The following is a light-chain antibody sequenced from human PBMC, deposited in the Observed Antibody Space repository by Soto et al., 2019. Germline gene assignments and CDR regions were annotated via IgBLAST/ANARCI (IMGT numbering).Light chain of an antibody. CDR1: SSNIGAGYD. Sequence: QLVLTQPPSVSGAPGQRVTISCTGSSSNIGAGYDVHWYQQLPGTAPKFLIYGNNNRPSGVPDRFSGSKSGTSAALAITGLQAEDEADYYCQPFDSSLSGSIFGGGTKLTVL. CDR3: QPFDSSLSGSI. V-gene: IGLV1-40*01. J-gene: IGLJ2*01. CDR2: GNN.